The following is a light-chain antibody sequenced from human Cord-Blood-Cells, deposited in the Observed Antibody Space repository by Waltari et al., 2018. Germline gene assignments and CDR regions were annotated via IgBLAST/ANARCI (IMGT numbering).Light chain of an antibody. CDR1: QSISSY. V-gene: IGKV1-39*01. Sequence: IQLTQSPSSLSASVGDRFTTTCRASQSISSYLNWYQQKPGKAPKLLIYAASSLQSGVPSRFSGSGSGTDFTLTISSLQPEDFATYYCQQSYSTPYTFGQGTKLEIK. J-gene: IGKJ2*01. CDR3: QQSYSTPYT. CDR2: AAS.